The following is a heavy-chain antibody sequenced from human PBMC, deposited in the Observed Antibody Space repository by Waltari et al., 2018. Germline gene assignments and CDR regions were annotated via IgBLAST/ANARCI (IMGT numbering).Heavy chain of an antibody. CDR3: ASWLVGALRNDAFDI. Sequence: QLQLQESGPGLVKPSETLSLTCTVSGGSISSSSYYWGWIRQPPGKGLEWIGSIYYSGSTYYNPSLKSRVTISVDTSKNQFSLKLSSVTAADTAVYYCASWLVGALRNDAFDIWGQGTMVTVSS. D-gene: IGHD1-26*01. J-gene: IGHJ3*02. CDR1: GGSISSSSYY. CDR2: IYYSGST. V-gene: IGHV4-39*01.